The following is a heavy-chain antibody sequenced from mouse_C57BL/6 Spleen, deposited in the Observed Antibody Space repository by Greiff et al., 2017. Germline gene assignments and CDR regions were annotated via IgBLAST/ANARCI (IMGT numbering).Heavy chain of an antibody. CDR3: TPYRNLLYSFAY. D-gene: IGHD2-5*01. Sequence: EVQLKQSGAELVRPGASVKLSCTASGFNIKDYYMHWVKQRPEQGLEWIGRIDPEDGDTEYAPKFQGKATMTADTSSNTAYLQLSSLTSEDTAVYYCTPYRNLLYSFAYWGQGTLVTVSA. V-gene: IGHV14-1*01. CDR1: GFNIKDYY. CDR2: IDPEDGDT. J-gene: IGHJ3*01.